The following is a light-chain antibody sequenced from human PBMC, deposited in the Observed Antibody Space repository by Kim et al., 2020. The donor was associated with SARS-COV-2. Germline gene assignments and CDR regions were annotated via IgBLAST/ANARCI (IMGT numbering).Light chain of an antibody. Sequence: QSITISCTGNSIDVVGSNFVSWYQQHPGKAPKLSIYAVSNLPSGVSNRFSGSKSGNTASLTISGLQAEYEADYYCSSYTSSSTDVVFGGGTQLTVL. V-gene: IGLV2-14*03. CDR1: SIDVVGSNF. CDR3: SSYTSSSTDVV. CDR2: AVS. J-gene: IGLJ2*01.